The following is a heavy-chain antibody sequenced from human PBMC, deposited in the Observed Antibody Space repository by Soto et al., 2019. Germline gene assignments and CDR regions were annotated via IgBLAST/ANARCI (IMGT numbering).Heavy chain of an antibody. CDR1: GFTFSDHY. J-gene: IGHJ4*02. Sequence: EVQLVESGGGLVQPGGSLRLSCAASGFTFSDHYMDWVRQAPGKGLEWVGRSKNKADSYTTEYAASVKGRFTISRDGSTNSRFLQMNSLKTEDTAVYYCTVWGSGNDFGAAWGQGILVTVSS. D-gene: IGHD3-10*01. CDR3: TVWGSGNDFGAA. V-gene: IGHV3-72*01. CDR2: SKNKADSYTT.